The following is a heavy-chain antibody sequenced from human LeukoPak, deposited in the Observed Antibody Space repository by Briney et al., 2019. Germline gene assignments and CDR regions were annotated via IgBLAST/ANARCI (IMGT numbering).Heavy chain of an antibody. CDR2: INPNSGGT. Sequence: ASVKVSCKASGGTFTGYYMHWVRQAPGQGLEWMGWINPNSGGTNYAQKFQGRVTMTRDTSISTAYVELSRLRSDDTAVYYCAREVVVPAAILEGWFDPWGQGTLVTVSS. V-gene: IGHV1-2*02. CDR3: AREVVVPAAILEGWFDP. CDR1: GGTFTGYY. J-gene: IGHJ5*02. D-gene: IGHD2-2*02.